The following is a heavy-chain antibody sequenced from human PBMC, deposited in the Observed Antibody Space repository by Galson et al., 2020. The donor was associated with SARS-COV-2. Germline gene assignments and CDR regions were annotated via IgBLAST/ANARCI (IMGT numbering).Heavy chain of an antibody. CDR1: GESFSGFY. CDR2: INHSGST. D-gene: IGHD4-17*01. J-gene: IGHJ6*03. V-gene: IGHV4-34*01. Sequence: SETLSLTCAVYGESFSGFYWSWIRQPPGKGLEWIGEINHSGSTNYNPSLKSRVTISVDTSKNQISLKLSSVTAADTAVYYCARQTTVVTTSAYCYLYYMDVWGKRDHFHRVL. CDR3: ARQTTVVTTSAYCYLYYMDV.